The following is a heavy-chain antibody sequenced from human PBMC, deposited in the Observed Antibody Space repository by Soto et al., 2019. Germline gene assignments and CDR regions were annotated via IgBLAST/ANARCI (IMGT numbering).Heavy chain of an antibody. CDR2: ISGDGQKT. CDR3: VRGSISAAPRPSSFWY. V-gene: IGHV3-64D*08. J-gene: IGHJ4*02. CDR1: GFTFNNFA. Sequence: EVQLVQSGGGVVRPGGSLRLSCSASGFTFNNFALYWVRQTPGKRLEYVSGISGDGQKTNYADSVKGRFTISRVNSNNTLYLQLNSLKPEDTAVFYCVRGSISAAPRPSSFWYWGQGTLVTVSS. D-gene: IGHD2-15*01.